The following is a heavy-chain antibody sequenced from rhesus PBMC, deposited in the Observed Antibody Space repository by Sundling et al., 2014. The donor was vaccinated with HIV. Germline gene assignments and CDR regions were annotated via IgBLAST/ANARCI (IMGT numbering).Heavy chain of an antibody. CDR2: IYWDDDI. D-gene: IGHD2-33*01. J-gene: IGHJ3*01. V-gene: IGHV2S1*01. CDR3: VRVHVAPVGGDTFDF. CDR1: GFSLSTSGVG. Sequence: QVTLKESGPALVKPTQTLTLTCTFSGFSLSTSGVGVGWIRQPPGKAPEWLASIYWDDDIRYNTSLKSRLTISKDTSKNQVVLTMTNMDPVDTATYYCVRVHVAPVGGDTFDFWGQGLRVTVSS.